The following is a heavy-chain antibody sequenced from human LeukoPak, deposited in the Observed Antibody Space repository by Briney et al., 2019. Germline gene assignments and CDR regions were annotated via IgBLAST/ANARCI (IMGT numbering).Heavy chain of an antibody. J-gene: IGHJ4*02. D-gene: IGHD2-21*02. CDR3: ARFGRDLIFLDY. V-gene: IGHV3-23*01. Sequence: GGSLRLSCAASGFTFSSYAMSWVRQAPGKGLEWVSAISGSGGSTYYADSVKGRFTISRDNSKNTLYLQMNSLRAEDTAVYYCARFGRDLIFLDYWGQGTLVTVSS. CDR2: ISGSGGST. CDR1: GFTFSSYA.